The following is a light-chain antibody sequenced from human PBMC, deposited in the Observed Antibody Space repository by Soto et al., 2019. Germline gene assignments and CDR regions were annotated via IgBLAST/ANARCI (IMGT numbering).Light chain of an antibody. Sequence: QSVLTQPASVSGSPGQSITISCAGTSSDIGSYNLVSWYQQHPGKAPQLIIFETSQRPSGVSNRFSGSRSGYTASLTISGLQAEDEADYYCCAFAHSSVYVFGSGTKLTVL. CDR3: CAFAHSSVYV. CDR1: SSDIGSYNL. CDR2: ETS. V-gene: IGLV2-23*01. J-gene: IGLJ1*01.